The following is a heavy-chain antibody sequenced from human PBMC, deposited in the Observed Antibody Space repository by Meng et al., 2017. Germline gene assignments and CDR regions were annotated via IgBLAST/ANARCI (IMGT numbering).Heavy chain of an antibody. J-gene: IGHJ3*02. CDR2: IKSKTDGGTT. CDR3: ATDYDSSGEAFDI. Sequence: GGSLRLSCAASGFTFSNAWMSWVRQAPGKGLEWVGRIKSKTDGGTTDYAAPVKVRFTISRDDSKHTLYMQMNSLKTEDTAVYYCATDYDSSGEAFDIWGQGTMVTVSS. CDR1: GFTFSNAW. V-gene: IGHV3-15*01. D-gene: IGHD3-22*01.